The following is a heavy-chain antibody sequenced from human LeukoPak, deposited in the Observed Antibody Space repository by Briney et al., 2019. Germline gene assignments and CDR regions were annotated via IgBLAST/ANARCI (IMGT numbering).Heavy chain of an antibody. CDR3: ARALRGWYPYYYGMDV. CDR2: INHSGST. Sequence: PSETLSLTCAVYGGSFSGYYWSWIRQPPGKGLEWLGEINHSGSTNYNPSLKSRVTISVDTSKNQFSLKLSSVTAADTAVYYCARALRGWYPYYYGMDVWGQGTTVTVSS. D-gene: IGHD6-19*01. CDR1: GGSFSGYY. V-gene: IGHV4-34*01. J-gene: IGHJ6*02.